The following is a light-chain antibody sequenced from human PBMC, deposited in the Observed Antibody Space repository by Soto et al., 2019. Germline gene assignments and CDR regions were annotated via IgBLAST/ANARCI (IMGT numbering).Light chain of an antibody. CDR2: EVS. CDR3: CAFTSITTYV. CDR1: SSDVGAYNY. V-gene: IGLV2-14*01. Sequence: HSVVTQTSSVCGSLGQATTISCTGTSSDVGAYNYVSWYQQQPGKAPKLMISEVSNRPSGVSNRFSGSKSGNTASLIISGLQAEDEADYYCCAFTSITTYVFGTGTKVTV. J-gene: IGLJ1*01.